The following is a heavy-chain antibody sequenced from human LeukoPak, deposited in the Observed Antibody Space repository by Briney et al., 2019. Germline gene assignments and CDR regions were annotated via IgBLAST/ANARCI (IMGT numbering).Heavy chain of an antibody. V-gene: IGHV1-2*06. D-gene: IGHD2-15*01. J-gene: IGHJ6*02. CDR2: INPNSGGT. CDR1: GYTFTGYY. CDR3: ARAWGLGRCSGGSCPPPQYGMDV. Sequence: ASVKVSCKASGYTFTGYYMHWVRQAPGQGLEWMGRINPNSGGTNYAQKFQGRVTMTRDTSISTAYMELSRLRSDDTAVYYCARAWGLGRCSGGSCPPPQYGMDVWGQGTTVTVSS.